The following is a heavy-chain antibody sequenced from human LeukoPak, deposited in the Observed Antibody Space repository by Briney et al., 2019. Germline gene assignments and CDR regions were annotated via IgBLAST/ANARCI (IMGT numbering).Heavy chain of an antibody. CDR3: AREGREGYNYPALDF. J-gene: IGHJ4*02. V-gene: IGHV3-7*05. Sequence: GGSLRLSCVASGFSFGSYWIAWVRQAPGKGLEWVANMKHDGIEKYHVDSVKGRFTISRDNTKNSLYLHMSSLRVEDTAVYYCAREGREGYNYPALDFWGQGILVTVSS. CDR1: GFSFGSYW. D-gene: IGHD5-24*01. CDR2: MKHDGIEK.